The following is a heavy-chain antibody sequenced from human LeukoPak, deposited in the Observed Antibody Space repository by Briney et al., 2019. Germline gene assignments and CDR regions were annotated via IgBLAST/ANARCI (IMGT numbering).Heavy chain of an antibody. CDR3: ARDRGRYYDFWSPPSPLDY. V-gene: IGHV1-24*01. Sequence: GASVKVSCKVSGYTLTELSMHWVRQAPGKGLEWMGGFDPEDGETIYAQKFQGRVTMTRDTSISTAYMELSRLRSDDTAVYYCARDRGRYYDFWSPPSPLDYWGQGTLVTVSS. D-gene: IGHD3-3*01. J-gene: IGHJ4*02. CDR2: FDPEDGET. CDR1: GYTLTELS.